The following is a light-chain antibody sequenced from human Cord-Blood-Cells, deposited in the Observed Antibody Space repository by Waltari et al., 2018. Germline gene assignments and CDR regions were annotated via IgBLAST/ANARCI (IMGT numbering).Light chain of an antibody. CDR1: KIGDKY. CDR2: QDS. CDR3: QAWDSSNVV. Sequence: SYELTQPPSVSVSPGQTASITCSGDKIGDKYACWYQQKPGQYPVLVINQDSKRPSGIPERFSGSNSGNTATLTISGTQAMDEADYYCQAWDSSNVVFGGGTKLTVL. J-gene: IGLJ2*01. V-gene: IGLV3-1*01.